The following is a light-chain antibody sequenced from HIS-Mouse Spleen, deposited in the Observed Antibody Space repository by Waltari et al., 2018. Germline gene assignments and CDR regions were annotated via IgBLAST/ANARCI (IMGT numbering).Light chain of an antibody. V-gene: IGLV2-11*01. CDR3: CSYAGSYTLV. Sequence: QSALTQPRSVSGSPGQSVTISCTGTSSDVGGYNYVSWYQQHPGKAPNLMIYDASKRPSGVPDRFSGSKSGNTASLTISGLQAEDEADYYCCSYAGSYTLVFGGGTKLTVL. CDR2: DAS. CDR1: SSDVGGYNY. J-gene: IGLJ2*01.